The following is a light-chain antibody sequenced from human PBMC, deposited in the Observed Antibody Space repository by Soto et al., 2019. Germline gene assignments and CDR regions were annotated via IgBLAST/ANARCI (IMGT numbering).Light chain of an antibody. CDR3: QQSYTIPRT. V-gene: IGKV1-39*01. J-gene: IGKJ1*01. CDR2: AAS. Sequence: DIQMTQSPSSLSASVGDRVTITCRASQSISSYLNWYQQKPGKAPKYLISAASSLRSGVPSRFSGSGSGTEFTLTIRSLQPEDFATYYCQQSYTIPRTFGQGTMVEIK. CDR1: QSISSY.